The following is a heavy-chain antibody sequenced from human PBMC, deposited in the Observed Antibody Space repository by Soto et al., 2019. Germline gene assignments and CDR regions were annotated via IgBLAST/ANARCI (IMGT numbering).Heavy chain of an antibody. V-gene: IGHV3-30*18. D-gene: IGHD6-19*01. CDR2: ISYDGSNK. CDR1: GFTFSSYG. CDR3: VKDGSSGRPYYYDMDV. J-gene: IGHJ6*02. Sequence: GGSLRLSCAASGFTFSSYGMHWVRQAPGKGLEWVAVISYDGSNKYYADSVKGRFTISRDNSKNTLYLQMSSLRAEDTAVYYCVKDGSSGRPYYYDMDVWGQGTTVTVSS.